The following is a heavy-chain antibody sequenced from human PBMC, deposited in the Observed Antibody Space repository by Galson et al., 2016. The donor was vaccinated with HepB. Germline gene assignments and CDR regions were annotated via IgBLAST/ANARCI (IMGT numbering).Heavy chain of an antibody. D-gene: IGHD1-1*01. CDR2: LEGNGGRT. V-gene: IGHV3-64D*06. CDR1: GFMFNAYA. Sequence: SLRLSCAASGFMFNAYAMHWVRQAPGKGLEYVASLEGNGGRTQMANSVKGRFTISRDNSKNTVYLQMTSLTTEDTAVYHCVKGGSTTWPPNWFDTGGQGTRVIVSS. CDR3: VKGGSTTWPPNWFDT. J-gene: IGHJ5*02.